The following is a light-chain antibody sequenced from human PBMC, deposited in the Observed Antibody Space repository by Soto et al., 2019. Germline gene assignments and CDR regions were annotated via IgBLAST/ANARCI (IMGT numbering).Light chain of an antibody. CDR2: DAS. J-gene: IGKJ5*01. CDR3: QQRSNWPPIT. CDR1: QSVSSY. Sequence: EIVLTXSPATLSLXPGEXXXXXXRASQSVSSYLAWYQQKPGQAPRLLIYDASNRATGIPARFSGSGSGTDFTLTISSLEPEDFAVYYCQQRSNWPPITFGQGTRLEIK. V-gene: IGKV3-11*01.